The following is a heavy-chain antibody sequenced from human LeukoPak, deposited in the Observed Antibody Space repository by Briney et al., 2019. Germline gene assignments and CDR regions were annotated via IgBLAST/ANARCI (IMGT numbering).Heavy chain of an antibody. J-gene: IGHJ4*02. CDR2: ISYDGSNK. CDR3: ARNFDY. CDR1: GFTFSSYA. Sequence: GGSLRLSCAASGFTFSSYAMHWVRQAPGKGLEWVAVISYDGSNKYYADSVKGRFTISRDNSKNTLYLQMNSLRAEDTAVYYCARNFDYWGQGTLVAVSS. V-gene: IGHV3-30-3*01.